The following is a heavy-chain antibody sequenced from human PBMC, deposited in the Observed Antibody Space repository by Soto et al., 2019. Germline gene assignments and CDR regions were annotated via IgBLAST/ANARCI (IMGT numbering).Heavy chain of an antibody. J-gene: IGHJ4*02. Sequence: QVQLQESGPGLLKPSETLSLTCAVSGDFISSYYCMWIRQPPGKGLESIGYLYYGRSANYNPSLKSRVTLSVDTSTNQCSLTLSSMTAADTAVYYCALRSMAVVPEYWGQGTLVTVSS. CDR2: LYYGRSA. D-gene: IGHD3-22*01. CDR3: ALRSMAVVPEY. V-gene: IGHV4-59*01. CDR1: GDFISSYY.